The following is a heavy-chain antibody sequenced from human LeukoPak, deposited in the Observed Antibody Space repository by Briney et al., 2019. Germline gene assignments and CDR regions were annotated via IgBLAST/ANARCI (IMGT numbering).Heavy chain of an antibody. CDR1: GGSFSGYY. D-gene: IGHD2-21*02. CDR3: AREAYCGGDCYSLADAFDI. J-gene: IGHJ3*02. CDR2: INHSGST. Sequence: SETLSLTCAVYGGSFSGYYWSWIRQPPGKGLEWIGEINHSGSTNYNPSLKSRVTISVDTSKNQFSLKLSSVTAADTAVYYCAREAYCGGDCYSLADAFDIWGQGTMVTVSS. V-gene: IGHV4-34*01.